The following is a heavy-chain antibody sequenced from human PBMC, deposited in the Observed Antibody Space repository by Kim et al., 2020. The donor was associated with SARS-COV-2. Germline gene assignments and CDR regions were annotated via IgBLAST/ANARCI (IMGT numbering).Heavy chain of an antibody. CDR2: TSGSP. D-gene: IGHD3-10*01. CDR3: ASPLGY. Sequence: TSGSPNYNPPLKSRVTMSVDTSKNQFSLKLGSVTAADTAVCYCASPLGYWGQGTLVTVSS. V-gene: IGHV4-4*07. J-gene: IGHJ4*02.